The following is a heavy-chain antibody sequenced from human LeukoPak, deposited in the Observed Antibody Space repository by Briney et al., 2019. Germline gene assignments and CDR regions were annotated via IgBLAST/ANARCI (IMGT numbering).Heavy chain of an antibody. J-gene: IGHJ4*02. D-gene: IGHD3-9*01. V-gene: IGHV3-53*01. CDR2: IYSGGST. Sequence: GGSLRLSCAASGFTVSYNYMSWVRQSPGKGLEWVSVIYSGGSTYYADSVKGRFTISRDNSKNTLYFQMNSLRAEDTAVYYCASTPPRYLGYFDYWGQGTLVTVSS. CDR1: GFTVSYNY. CDR3: ASTPPRYLGYFDY.